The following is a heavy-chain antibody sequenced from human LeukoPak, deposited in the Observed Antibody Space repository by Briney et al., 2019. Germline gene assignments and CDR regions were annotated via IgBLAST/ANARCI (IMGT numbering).Heavy chain of an antibody. CDR3: ARALPGYCSGGSCYSNWFDP. CDR1: GYTFTGYY. CDR2: INPNSGGT. D-gene: IGHD2-15*01. J-gene: IGHJ5*02. V-gene: IGHV1-2*02. Sequence: GASVKVSCKASGYTFTGYYMHWVRQAPGQGLEWMGWINPNSGGTNYAQQFQGRVTMTRDTSISTAYMELSRLRSDDTAVYYCARALPGYCSGGSCYSNWFDPWGQGTLVTVSS.